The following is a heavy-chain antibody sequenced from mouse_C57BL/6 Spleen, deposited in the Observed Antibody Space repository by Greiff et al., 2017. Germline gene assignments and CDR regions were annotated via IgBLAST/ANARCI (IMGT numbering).Heavy chain of an antibody. J-gene: IGHJ4*01. CDR2: INPSNGGT. V-gene: IGHV1-53*01. Sequence: QVQLQQPGPELVKPGASVKLSCKASGYTFTSYWMHWVKQRPGQGLEWIGNINPSNGGTNYNAKFKSKATLTVDQSSSTAYMQRSSLTSEDSAVYYCARSCTTGIAPCDYAMDYWGKGTTVTVSS. CDR1: GYTFTSYW. D-gene: IGHD1-1*01. CDR3: ARSCTTGIAPCDYAMDY.